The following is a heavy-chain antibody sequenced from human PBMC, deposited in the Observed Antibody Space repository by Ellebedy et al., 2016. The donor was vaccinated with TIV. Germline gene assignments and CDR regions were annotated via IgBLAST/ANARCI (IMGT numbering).Heavy chain of an antibody. CDR3: ARGPITMVRGVMGY. J-gene: IGHJ4*02. CDR2: INHSGST. V-gene: IGHV4-38-2*02. Sequence: SETLSLXXTVSGYSISSGYYWSWIRQPPGKGLEWIGEINHSGSTNYNPSLKSRVTISVDTSKNQFSLKLSSVTAADTAVYYCARGPITMVRGVMGYWGQGTLVTVSS. D-gene: IGHD3-10*01. CDR1: GYSISSGYY.